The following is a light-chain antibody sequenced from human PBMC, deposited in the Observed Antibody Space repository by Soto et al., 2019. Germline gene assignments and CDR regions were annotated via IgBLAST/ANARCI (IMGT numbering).Light chain of an antibody. V-gene: IGKV1-39*01. J-gene: IGKJ5*01. CDR3: QQSYSTLSIT. CDR2: AAS. Sequence: DIQMTQSPSSLSASVGDRVTITCRASQSISSYLNWYQQKPGKAPKLLIYAASSLQSGVPSRFSGSGSGTDFTLTISSLQPEDFQNYYCQQSYSTLSITFGQGTRLEIK. CDR1: QSISSY.